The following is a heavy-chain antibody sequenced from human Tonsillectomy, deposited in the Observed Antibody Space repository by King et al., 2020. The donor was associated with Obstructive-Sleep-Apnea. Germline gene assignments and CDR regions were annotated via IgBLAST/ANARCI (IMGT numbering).Heavy chain of an antibody. Sequence: VQLQESGPGLVKPSETLSLTCTVSGYSINSGFYWGWIRQPPGKGLEWIGSFYHSESASYNPSLKSRVTMSVDTSKNLFSLKLTSVTAADTAVYYRARADGYNFGRHIYFDFWGQGTLVTVSS. J-gene: IGHJ4*02. CDR1: GYSINSGFY. D-gene: IGHD5-24*01. V-gene: IGHV4-38-2*02. CDR2: FYHSESA. CDR3: ARADGYNFGRHIYFDF.